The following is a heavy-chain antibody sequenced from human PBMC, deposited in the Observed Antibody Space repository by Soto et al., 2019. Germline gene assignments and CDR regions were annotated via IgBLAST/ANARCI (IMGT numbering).Heavy chain of an antibody. CDR3: ARDIESVTAKHFFYYYAMDV. CDR2: VSANNGHT. J-gene: IGHJ6*02. V-gene: IGHV1-18*01. CDR1: GFTFSNYG. D-gene: IGHD2-8*01. Sequence: ASVKVSCKASGFTFSNYGLNWVRQAPGQGLEWMGWVSANNGHTNYAQNLQGRVSMTTDTSTSTAYMELRGLTFDDTAVYYCARDIESVTAKHFFYYYAMDVWGQGTTVTVSS.